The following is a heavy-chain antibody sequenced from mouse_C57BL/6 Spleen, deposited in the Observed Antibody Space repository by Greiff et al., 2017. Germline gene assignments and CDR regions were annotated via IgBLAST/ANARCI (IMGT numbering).Heavy chain of an antibody. Sequence: QVQLQQPGAELVRPGTSVKLSCKASGYTFTSYWMHWVKQRPGQGLEWIGVIDPSDSYTNYNQKFKGKATLAVDTSSSTAYMQLSSLTSEDSAVYYCARAPFTTVVARGYFDYWGQGTTLTVSS. D-gene: IGHD1-1*01. V-gene: IGHV1-59*01. CDR3: ARAPFTTVVARGYFDY. J-gene: IGHJ2*01. CDR1: GYTFTSYW. CDR2: IDPSDSYT.